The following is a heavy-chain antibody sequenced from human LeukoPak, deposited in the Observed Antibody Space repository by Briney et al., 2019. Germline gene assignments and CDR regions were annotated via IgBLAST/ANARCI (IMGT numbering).Heavy chain of an antibody. Sequence: ASVKVSCKASGYTFTSYGISWVRQAPGQGLEWMGWISAYNGNTNHAQKLQGRVTMTTDTSTSTAYMELRSLRSDDTAVYYCARDPPLNSYYYDSSGYCDYWGQGTLVTVSS. CDR2: ISAYNGNT. D-gene: IGHD3-22*01. J-gene: IGHJ4*02. CDR3: ARDPPLNSYYYDSSGYCDY. V-gene: IGHV1-18*01. CDR1: GYTFTSYG.